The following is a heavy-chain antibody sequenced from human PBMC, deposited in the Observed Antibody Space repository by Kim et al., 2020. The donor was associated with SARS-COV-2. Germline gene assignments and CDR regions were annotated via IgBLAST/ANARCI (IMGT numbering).Heavy chain of an antibody. D-gene: IGHD5-12*01. Sequence: AQKLQGRVTVTTDTATSTAYMGLRSLRSNDTAVYYCARERDGYNLTPLDYWGQGTLVTVSS. CDR3: ARERDGYNLTPLDY. J-gene: IGHJ4*02. V-gene: IGHV1-18*01.